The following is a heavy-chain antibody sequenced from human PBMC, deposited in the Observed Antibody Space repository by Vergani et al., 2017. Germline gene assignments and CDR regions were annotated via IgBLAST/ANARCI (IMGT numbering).Heavy chain of an antibody. J-gene: IGHJ6*03. CDR2: INHSGST. Sequence: QVQLQQWGAGLLKPSETLSLTCAVYGGSFSGYYWSWIRQPPGKGLEWIGEINHSGSTNYNPSLKSRVTISVDTSKNQFSLKLSSVTAADTAVYYCARGRTYYDILTGYFYYYYMDVWGKGTTVTVSS. D-gene: IGHD3-9*01. CDR3: ARGRTYYDILTGYFYYYYMDV. V-gene: IGHV4-34*01. CDR1: GGSFSGYY.